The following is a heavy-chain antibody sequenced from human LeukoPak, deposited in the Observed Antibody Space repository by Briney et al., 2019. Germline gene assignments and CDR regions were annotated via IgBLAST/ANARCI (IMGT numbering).Heavy chain of an antibody. J-gene: IGHJ4*02. D-gene: IGHD2-15*01. CDR2: IDPSDSYT. CDR3: ARQVFCGSRCPRLLDY. CDR1: GYTFTNHW. Sequence: GESLRISCKASGYTFTNHWISWVRQMPGKGLEWMGRIDPSDSYTNYSPSFQGHVTISTDKSINTAYLQWSSLKAPDSAMYYCARQVFCGSRCPRLLDYWGQGTLVTVSS. V-gene: IGHV5-10-1*01.